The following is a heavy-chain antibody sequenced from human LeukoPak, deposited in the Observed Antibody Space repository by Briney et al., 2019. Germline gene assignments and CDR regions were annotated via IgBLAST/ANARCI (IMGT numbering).Heavy chain of an antibody. D-gene: IGHD4-17*01. V-gene: IGHV3-48*03. CDR2: ICGRGSTK. Sequence: PGGSLRLSCAASGFNFNTYEMNWVRQAPGKGLEWVSYICGRGSTKYCADSVKGRFTISRDNAENSLYLQMNGLRAEDTAVYYCAKPADGDYVPFDSWGQGTLVTVSS. CDR1: GFNFNTYE. J-gene: IGHJ4*02. CDR3: AKPADGDYVPFDS.